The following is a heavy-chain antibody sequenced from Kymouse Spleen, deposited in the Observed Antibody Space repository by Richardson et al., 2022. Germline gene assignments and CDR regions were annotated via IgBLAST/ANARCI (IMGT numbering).Heavy chain of an antibody. D-gene: IGHD1-20*01,IGHD1-7*01,IGHD7-27*02. CDR2: ISYDGSNK. CDR3: AKDNWRGYYGMDV. V-gene: IGHV3-30*18. Sequence: QVQLVESGGGVVQPGRSLRLSCAASGFTFSSYGMHWVRQAPGKGLEWVAVISYDGSNKYYADSVKGRFTISRDNSKNTLYLQMNSLRAEDTAVYYCAKDNWRGYYGMDVWGQGTTVTVSS. J-gene: IGHJ6*02. CDR1: GFTFSSYG.